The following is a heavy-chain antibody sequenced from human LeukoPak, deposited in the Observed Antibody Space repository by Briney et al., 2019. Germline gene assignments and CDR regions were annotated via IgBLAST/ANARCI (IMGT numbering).Heavy chain of an antibody. V-gene: IGHV1-18*01. D-gene: IGHD2-15*01. Sequence: ASVKVSCKASGYTFTSYGISWVRQAPGQGLEWMGWISAYNGNTNYAQKLQGRVTMTTDTSTSTAYMELRSLRSDDTAVYYCARDTPLKTIVVVVAATYYYGMDVWGQGTTVTVSS. CDR2: ISAYNGNT. J-gene: IGHJ6*02. CDR1: GYTFTSYG. CDR3: ARDTPLKTIVVVVAATYYYGMDV.